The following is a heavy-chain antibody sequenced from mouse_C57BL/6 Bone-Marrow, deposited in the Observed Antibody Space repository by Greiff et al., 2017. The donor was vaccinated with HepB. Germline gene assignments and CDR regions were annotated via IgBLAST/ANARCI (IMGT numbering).Heavy chain of an antibody. Sequence: QVQLQQSGAELVRPGTSVKVSCKASGYAFTNYLIEWVKQRPGQGLEWIGVINPGSGGTNYNEKFKGKATLTADKSSSTAYMQLSSLTSEDSAVYFCARTGTSAMDYWGQGTSVTVSS. V-gene: IGHV1-54*01. CDR2: INPGSGGT. CDR3: ARTGTSAMDY. J-gene: IGHJ4*01. D-gene: IGHD4-1*01. CDR1: GYAFTNYL.